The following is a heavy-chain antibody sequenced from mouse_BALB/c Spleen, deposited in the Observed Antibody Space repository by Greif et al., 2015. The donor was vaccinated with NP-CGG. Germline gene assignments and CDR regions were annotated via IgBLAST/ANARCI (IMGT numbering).Heavy chain of an antibody. CDR2: IDPANGNT. CDR3: ASGRDYAMDY. V-gene: IGHV14-3*02. J-gene: IGHJ4*01. Sequence: VQLQQSGAELVKPGASVKLSCTASGFNIKDTYMHWVKQRPEQGLEWIGRIDPANGNTKYDPKFQGKATITADTSSNTAYLQLSSLTSEDTAVYYCASGRDYAMDYWGQGTSVTVSS. CDR1: GFNIKDTY. D-gene: IGHD4-1*01.